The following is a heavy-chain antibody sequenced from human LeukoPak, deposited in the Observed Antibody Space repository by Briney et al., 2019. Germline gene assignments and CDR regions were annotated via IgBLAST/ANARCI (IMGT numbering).Heavy chain of an antibody. Sequence: SVKLSCKASGDSFGSFVISWVRQAPGQGPEWMGGIIPIFGTANYAQNFQGRVTITTDEPTRTAYMELSRLRSEDTAVYYCARESMIVVGENYRNDAFDIWGQGTMVTVSS. CDR1: GDSFGSFV. V-gene: IGHV1-69*05. CDR3: ARESMIVVGENYRNDAFDI. D-gene: IGHD3-22*01. CDR2: IIPIFGTA. J-gene: IGHJ3*02.